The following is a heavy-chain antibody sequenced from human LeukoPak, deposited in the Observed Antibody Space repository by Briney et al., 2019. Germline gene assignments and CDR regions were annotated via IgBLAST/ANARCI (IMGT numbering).Heavy chain of an antibody. CDR1: GYTFTGYY. V-gene: IGHV1-2*04. D-gene: IGHD5-18*01. Sequence: GASVKVSCKASGYTFTGYYMHWVRQAPGQGLEWMGWINPNSGSTNYAQKFQGWVTMTRDTSISAAYMELSRLRSDDTAVYYCATTYSYGSDAFDIWGQGTMVTVSS. CDR2: INPNSGST. J-gene: IGHJ3*02. CDR3: ATTYSYGSDAFDI.